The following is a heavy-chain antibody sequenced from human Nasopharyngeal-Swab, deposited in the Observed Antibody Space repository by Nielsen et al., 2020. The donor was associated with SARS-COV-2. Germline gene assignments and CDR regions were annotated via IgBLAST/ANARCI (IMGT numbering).Heavy chain of an antibody. CDR3: ARGLSGVVPAPILGLGPFYSYYYMDV. V-gene: IGHV4-34*01. D-gene: IGHD2-2*01. J-gene: IGHJ6*03. CDR1: GFTFNNYN. CDR2: INHSGST. Sequence: ESLKISCAASGFTFNNYNFNWIRQPPGKGLEWIAEINHSGSTHYNPSLKSRVTISLDTSKNQFSLKLSSLTAADTAVYYCARGLSGVVPAPILGLGPFYSYYYMDVWGKGTTVTVSS.